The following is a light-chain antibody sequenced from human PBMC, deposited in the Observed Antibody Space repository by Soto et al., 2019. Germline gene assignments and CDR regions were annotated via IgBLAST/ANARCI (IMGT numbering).Light chain of an antibody. CDR2: LNSDGSH. Sequence: QPVLTQSRSASASLGASVKLTCTLSSGHSSYAIAWHQQQPEKGPRYLMKLNSDGSHSKGDGIPDRFSGSSSGAERYLTISSLQSEDEADYYCQTWGTGIRVFGTGTKLTVL. V-gene: IGLV4-69*01. J-gene: IGLJ1*01. CDR3: QTWGTGIRV. CDR1: SGHSSYA.